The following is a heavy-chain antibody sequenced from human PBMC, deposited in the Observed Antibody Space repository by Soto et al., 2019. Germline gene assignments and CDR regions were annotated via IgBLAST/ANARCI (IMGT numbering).Heavy chain of an antibody. Sequence: SETLSLTCTFSCGSISSDYWTWIRQPPGERLEWIGYIYYNGNTNYNSSLKSRVTISIDTSKNQFSLKLNSVTAADTAVYFCARLAYTSGFTFDYWGRGTLVTLSS. CDR3: ARLAYTSGFTFDY. CDR1: CGSISSDY. J-gene: IGHJ4*02. D-gene: IGHD5-18*01. CDR2: IYYNGNT. V-gene: IGHV4-59*01.